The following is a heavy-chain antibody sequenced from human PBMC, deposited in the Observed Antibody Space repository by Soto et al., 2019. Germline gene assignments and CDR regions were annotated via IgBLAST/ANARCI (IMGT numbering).Heavy chain of an antibody. CDR2: IHYSGST. CDR1: GSSISPYY. Sequence: SETLSLTCSVSGSSISPYYWSWLRQPPGKGLEWIGYIHYSGSTKYNPSLRGRVTISVDTSKNQFSLRLISVTAADTAVYFCVRVGGYYGDYPNFDYWGQGTLVT. D-gene: IGHD4-17*01. V-gene: IGHV4-59*01. CDR3: VRVGGYYGDYPNFDY. J-gene: IGHJ4*02.